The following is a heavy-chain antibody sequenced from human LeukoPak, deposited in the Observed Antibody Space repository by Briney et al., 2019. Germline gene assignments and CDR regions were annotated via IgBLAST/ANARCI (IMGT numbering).Heavy chain of an antibody. J-gene: IGHJ4*02. D-gene: IGHD1-26*01. Sequence: TAGGSLRLSCAASGFTFSSYAMSWVRQAPGKGLEWVGRIKSKTDGGTTDYAAPVKGRFTISRDDSKNTLYLQMNSLKTEDTAVYYCTTIIVGRSGSQLQDWGQGTLVTVSS. V-gene: IGHV3-15*01. CDR3: TTIIVGRSGSQLQD. CDR1: GFTFSSYA. CDR2: IKSKTDGGTT.